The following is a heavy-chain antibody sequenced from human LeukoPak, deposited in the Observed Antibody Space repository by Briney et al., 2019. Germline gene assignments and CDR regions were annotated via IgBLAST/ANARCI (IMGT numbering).Heavy chain of an antibody. Sequence: GGSLRLSCAASGFTFSSYGMPWVRQAPGKGLEWVAVIWYDGSNKSYADSVKGRFTISRDNSKNTLYLQVNSLRAEDTAVYYCARDPPGIAVAGTTHDAFDIWGQGTMVTVSS. V-gene: IGHV3-33*01. CDR3: ARDPPGIAVAGTTHDAFDI. CDR2: IWYDGSNK. D-gene: IGHD6-19*01. CDR1: GFTFSSYG. J-gene: IGHJ3*02.